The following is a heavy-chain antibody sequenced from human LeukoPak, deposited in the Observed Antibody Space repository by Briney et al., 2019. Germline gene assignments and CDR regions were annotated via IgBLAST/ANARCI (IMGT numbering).Heavy chain of an antibody. CDR3: ARGYYYDSSGHRYYYYGMDV. CDR2: INWNGGST. Sequence: GGSLRLSCAASGFTFDDYGMSWVRQAPGKGLEWVSGINWNGGSTGYADSVKGRFTISRDNAKNSLYLQTNSLRAEDTALYHCARGYYYDSSGHRYYYYGMDVWGQGTTVTVSS. V-gene: IGHV3-20*01. J-gene: IGHJ6*02. CDR1: GFTFDDYG. D-gene: IGHD3-22*01.